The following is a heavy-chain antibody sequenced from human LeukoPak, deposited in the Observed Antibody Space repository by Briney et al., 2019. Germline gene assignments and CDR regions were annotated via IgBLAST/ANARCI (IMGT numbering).Heavy chain of an antibody. CDR2: ISWNSGSI. CDR1: GFTFDDYA. J-gene: IGHJ5*02. V-gene: IGHV3-9*01. Sequence: PGGSLRLSCAASGFTFDDYAMHWVRQAPGKGLEWVSGISWNSGSIGYADSVKGRFTISRDNAKNSLYLQMNSLRAEDTALYYCTKDRSGSYSNWFDPRGQGTLVTVSS. D-gene: IGHD1-26*01. CDR3: TKDRSGSYSNWFDP.